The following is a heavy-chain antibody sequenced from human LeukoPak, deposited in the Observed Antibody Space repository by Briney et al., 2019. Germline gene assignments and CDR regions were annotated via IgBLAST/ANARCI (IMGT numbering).Heavy chain of an antibody. J-gene: IGHJ1*01. D-gene: IGHD3-22*01. CDR3: ARRLYYDGSGYLE. Sequence: SETLSLTCSVSGDSVSRSDSYWDWIRQPPWKGLEWIGTIYYSGRTYYSPSLKSRVTMSVDPSNNQFSLNLRSVTAADTAVYYCARRLYYDGSGYLEWGQGTLLSVSS. CDR2: IYYSGRT. CDR1: GDSVSRSDSY. V-gene: IGHV4-39*01.